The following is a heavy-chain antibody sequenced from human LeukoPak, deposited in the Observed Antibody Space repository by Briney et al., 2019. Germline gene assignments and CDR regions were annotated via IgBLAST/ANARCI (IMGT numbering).Heavy chain of an antibody. D-gene: IGHD1-26*01. CDR2: IKQDGSEK. CDR3: ARDGSGSYYRALVYYFDY. J-gene: IGHJ4*02. CDR1: GFTFSSYW. V-gene: IGHV3-7*01. Sequence: GGSLRPSCAASGFTFSSYWMSWVRQAPGKGLEWVANIKQDGSEKYYVDSVKGRFTISRDNAKNSLYLQMNSLRAEDTAVYYCARDGSGSYYRALVYYFDYWGQGTLVTVSS.